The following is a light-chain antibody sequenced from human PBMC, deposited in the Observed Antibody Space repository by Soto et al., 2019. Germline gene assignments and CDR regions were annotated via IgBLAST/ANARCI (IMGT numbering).Light chain of an antibody. CDR2: AAS. J-gene: IGKJ5*01. CDR3: QQSFSPHIA. V-gene: IGKV1-39*01. Sequence: EIQVTQSPTSLSASVGERITITCRASRSIGNNLNWYQQRPGKAPQLLIYAASSLQSGVPSMFSGSSSGTDFTLTINGLQPEDFATYYCQQSFSPHIAFGQGTRL. CDR1: RSIGNN.